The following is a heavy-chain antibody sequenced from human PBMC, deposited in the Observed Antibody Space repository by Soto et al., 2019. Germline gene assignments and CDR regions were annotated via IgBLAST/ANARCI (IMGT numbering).Heavy chain of an antibody. CDR2: INQDGGEK. J-gene: IGHJ3*02. V-gene: IGHV3-7*01. D-gene: IGHD1-20*01. Sequence: GGSLILSCAASGFIFSNYSMSWVRQAPGKGLEWVANINQDGGEKYYVDSVKGRFTISRDNAKNSLYLQMNSLRAEDTAVYYCARDPLTGTEGDDAFDIWGQGTMVTVSS. CDR3: ARDPLTGTEGDDAFDI. CDR1: GFIFSNYS.